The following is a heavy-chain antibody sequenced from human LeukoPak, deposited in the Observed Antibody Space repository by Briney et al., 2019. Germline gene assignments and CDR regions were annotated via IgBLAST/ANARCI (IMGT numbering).Heavy chain of an antibody. CDR3: ATDLGYSYGSNWFDP. J-gene: IGHJ5*02. D-gene: IGHD5-18*01. CDR2: IYYSGST. V-gene: IGHV4-59*01. Sequence: SETLSLTCAVYGGSFSGYYWSWIRQPPGKGLEWIGYIYYSGSTNYNPSLKSRVTISVDTSKNQFSLKLSSVTAAGTAVYYCATDLGYSYGSNWFDPWGQGTLVTVSS. CDR1: GGSFSGYY.